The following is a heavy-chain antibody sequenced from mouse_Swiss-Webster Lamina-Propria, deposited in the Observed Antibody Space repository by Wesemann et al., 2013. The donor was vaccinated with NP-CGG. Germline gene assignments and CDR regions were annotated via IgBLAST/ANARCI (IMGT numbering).Heavy chain of an antibody. V-gene: IGHV3-6*02. CDR2: ISYDGSN. CDR3: ARETNWEDYAMDY. CDR1: GYSITSGYY. J-gene: IGHJ4*01. Sequence: DVQLQESGPGLVKPSQSLSLTCSVTGYSITSGYYWNWIRQFPGNKLEWMGYISYDGSNNYNPSLKNRISITRDTSKNQFFLKLNSVTTEDTATYYCARETNWEDYAMDYWGQGTSVTVSS. D-gene: IGHD4-1*01.